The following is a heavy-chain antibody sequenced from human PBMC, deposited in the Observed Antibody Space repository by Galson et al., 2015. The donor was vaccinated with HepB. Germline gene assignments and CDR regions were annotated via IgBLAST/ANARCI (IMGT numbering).Heavy chain of an antibody. D-gene: IGHD3-10*01. CDR2: IWYDGSNK. CDR3: ARDRGSLYGMDA. CDR1: GFTFSSYG. Sequence: SLRLSCAASGFTFSSYGMHWVRQAPGKGLEWVAVIWYDGSNKYYADSVKGRFTISRDNSKNTLYLQMNSLRAEDTAVYYCARDRGSLYGMDAWGQGTTVTVSS. J-gene: IGHJ6*02. V-gene: IGHV3-33*08.